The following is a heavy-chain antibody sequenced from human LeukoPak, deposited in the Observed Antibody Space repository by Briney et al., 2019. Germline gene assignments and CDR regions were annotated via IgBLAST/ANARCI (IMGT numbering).Heavy chain of an antibody. J-gene: IGHJ4*02. CDR2: INPRGGSV. Sequence: ASVKVSCKASGYTFTSFYTHWVRQAPGQGLEWMGIINPRGGSVSSAQNFQDRITLTRDTSTSTVYMELSSLRSEDTAVYYCARDYHGSGSLTTFDYWGQGTLVTVSS. CDR3: ARDYHGSGSLTTFDY. D-gene: IGHD3-10*01. CDR1: GYTFTSFY. V-gene: IGHV1-46*01.